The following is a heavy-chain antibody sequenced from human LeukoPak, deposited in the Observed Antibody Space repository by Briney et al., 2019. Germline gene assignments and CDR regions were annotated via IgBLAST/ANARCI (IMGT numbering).Heavy chain of an antibody. CDR1: GFTFSSYW. V-gene: IGHV3-74*01. J-gene: IGHJ4*02. CDR2: INPDGSST. CDR3: AKDYGKGYYYDSSGYLDY. D-gene: IGHD3-22*01. Sequence: GGSLRLSCAASGFTFSSYWMHWVRQVPGKGLVWVSRINPDGSSTNYADSVKGRFTISRDNAKNTLYLQMNSLRAEDTAVYYCAKDYGKGYYYDSSGYLDYWGQGTLVTVSS.